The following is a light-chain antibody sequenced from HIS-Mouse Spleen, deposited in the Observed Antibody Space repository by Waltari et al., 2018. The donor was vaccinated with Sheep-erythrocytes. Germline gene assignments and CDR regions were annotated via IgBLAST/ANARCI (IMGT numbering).Light chain of an antibody. CDR1: NIGSKS. J-gene: IGLJ2*01. CDR3: QVWDSSSDHVV. V-gene: IGLV3-21*02. Sequence: SYVLTQPPSVSVAPGQTARITCGGNNIGSKSVHWYQQKPGQAPGLAFYDDGDRPSGIPERFSGSNSGNTATLTISRVEAGDEADYYCQVWDSSSDHVVFGGGTKLTVL. CDR2: DDG.